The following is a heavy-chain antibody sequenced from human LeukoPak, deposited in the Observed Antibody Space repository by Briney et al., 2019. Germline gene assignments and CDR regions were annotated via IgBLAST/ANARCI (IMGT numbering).Heavy chain of an antibody. V-gene: IGHV1-18*04. D-gene: IGHD2-15*01. CDR1: GYTFTGYF. Sequence: ASVKVSCKASGYTFTGYFMHWVRQAPGQGLEWMGWISAYNGNTSYAQKLQGRVTMTTDTSTSTAYMELRSLRSDDTAVYYCARNTHCSGGSCYSYYYYMDVWGKGTTVTVSS. J-gene: IGHJ6*03. CDR2: ISAYNGNT. CDR3: ARNTHCSGGSCYSYYYYMDV.